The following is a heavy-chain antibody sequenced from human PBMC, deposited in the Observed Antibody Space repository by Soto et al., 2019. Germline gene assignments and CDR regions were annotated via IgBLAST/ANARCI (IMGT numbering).Heavy chain of an antibody. CDR3: ARGLGGDPHDAFDI. CDR1: GFTFSSYD. Sequence: GGSLRLSCAASGFTFSSYDMQWVRQATGKGLEWVSAIGTAGDTYYPGSVKGRFTISRENAKNSLYLQMNSLRAGDTAVYYCARGLGGDPHDAFDIWGQGTMVTASS. CDR2: IGTAGDT. D-gene: IGHD2-21*02. V-gene: IGHV3-13*01. J-gene: IGHJ3*02.